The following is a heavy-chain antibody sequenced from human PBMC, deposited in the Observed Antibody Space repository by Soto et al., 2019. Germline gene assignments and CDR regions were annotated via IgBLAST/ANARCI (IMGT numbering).Heavy chain of an antibody. CDR1: GGTFSSYA. CDR3: ASALGYCSSTSCPDPYYYYYGMDV. Sequence: SVKVSCKASGGTFSSYAISWVRPAPGQGLEWMGGIIPIFGTANYAQKFQGRVTITADESTSTAYMELSSLRSEDTAVYYCASALGYCSSTSCPDPYYYYYGMDVWGQGTTVTVSS. CDR2: IIPIFGTA. D-gene: IGHD2-2*01. J-gene: IGHJ6*02. V-gene: IGHV1-69*13.